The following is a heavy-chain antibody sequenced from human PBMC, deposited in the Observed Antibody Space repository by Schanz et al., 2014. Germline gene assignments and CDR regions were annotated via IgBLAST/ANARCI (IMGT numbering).Heavy chain of an antibody. D-gene: IGHD2-2*01. Sequence: QVQLVESGGGVVQPGRSLRLSCTASGFTFSDYWMSWVRQAPGKGLEWVAFVPFDGSQKFYADSVKGRFTISRDNSKNTVYLQMNSLRPGDTAVYYCARESSNDIVLVPGAVFDHWGQGILVTVSS. CDR2: VPFDGSQK. J-gene: IGHJ4*02. CDR3: ARESSNDIVLVPGAVFDH. V-gene: IGHV3-30*03. CDR1: GFTFSDYW.